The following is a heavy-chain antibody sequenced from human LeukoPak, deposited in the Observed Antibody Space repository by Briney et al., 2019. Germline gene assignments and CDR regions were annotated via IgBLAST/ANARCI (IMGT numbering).Heavy chain of an antibody. Sequence: ASVKVSCKASGGTFSSYAINWVRQAPGQGLKWMGGIIPIFGTANYAQKFQGRVTITADESTSTAYMELSSLRSEDTAVYYCASGTYYYYYMDVWGKGTTVTISS. V-gene: IGHV1-69*13. CDR3: ASGTYYYYYMDV. CDR1: GGTFSSYA. CDR2: IIPIFGTA. J-gene: IGHJ6*03.